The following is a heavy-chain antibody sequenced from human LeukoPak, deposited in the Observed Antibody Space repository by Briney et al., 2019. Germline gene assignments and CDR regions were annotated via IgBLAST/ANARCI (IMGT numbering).Heavy chain of an antibody. D-gene: IGHD2-15*01. V-gene: IGHV3-13*01. CDR2: IGTAGDT. J-gene: IGHJ4*02. Sequence: SGGSLRLSCAASGFSFSRNDMHWVRQRTGKGLEWVSGIGTAGDTNYAGSVKGRFTISRETGKNSLYLQMRSLRAEDTAVYYCAKQLGYCSDGSCYFPYWGQGTLVTVSS. CDR1: GFSFSRND. CDR3: AKQLGYCSDGSCYFPY.